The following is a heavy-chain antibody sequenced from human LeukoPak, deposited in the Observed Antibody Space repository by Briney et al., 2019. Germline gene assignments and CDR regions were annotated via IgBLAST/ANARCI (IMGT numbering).Heavy chain of an antibody. D-gene: IGHD6-19*01. CDR1: GYTFTSYG. CDR3: ARDLYSSGWYASSGAFDI. J-gene: IGHJ3*02. CDR2: ISAYNGNT. V-gene: IGHV1-18*01. Sequence: ASVKVSCKASGYTFTSYGISWVRQAPGQGLEWMGWISAYNGNTNYAQKLQGRVTMTTDTSTSTAYMELRSLRSDDTAVYYCARDLYSSGWYASSGAFDIWGQGTMVTVSS.